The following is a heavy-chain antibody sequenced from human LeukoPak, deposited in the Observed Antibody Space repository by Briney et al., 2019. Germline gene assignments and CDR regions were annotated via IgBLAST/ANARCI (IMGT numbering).Heavy chain of an antibody. V-gene: IGHV3-7*01. J-gene: IGHJ6*03. CDR2: IKPDGSDK. Sequence: SGGSLRLSCAASGFTFTDWWMTWVRHLPGKGLEWVANIKPDGSDKYYVDSVKGRFTISRDNAQNSLYLQMNSLRAEDTAVYYCAKMGIGGVGTYYYYMDVWGKGTTVTVSS. D-gene: IGHD6-13*01. CDR1: GFTFTDWW. CDR3: AKMGIGGVGTYYYYMDV.